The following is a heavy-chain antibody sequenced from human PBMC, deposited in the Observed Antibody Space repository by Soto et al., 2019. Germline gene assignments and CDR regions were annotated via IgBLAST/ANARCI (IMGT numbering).Heavy chain of an antibody. CDR2: ISAYNGNK. Sequence: QVQLVQSGAEVKKPGASVKVSCKASGYTFTSYGISWVRQAPGQGLEWMGWISAYNGNKKYAQKLQGRVTMTTDTSTSTAYIALRSLRSDDTAVYYCARDAAIGMNDYWGQGTLVTVSS. D-gene: IGHD1-20*01. J-gene: IGHJ4*02. V-gene: IGHV1-18*01. CDR3: ARDAAIGMNDY. CDR1: GYTFTSYG.